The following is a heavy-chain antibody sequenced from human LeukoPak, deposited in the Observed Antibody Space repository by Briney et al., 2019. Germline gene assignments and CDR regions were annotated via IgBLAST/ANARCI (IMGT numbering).Heavy chain of an antibody. CDR1: GDSVSSNSAA. Sequence: SQTLSLTCAISGDSVSSNSAAWNWIRQSPSRGLEWLGRTYYRSKWSNDYAVSVKGRITINPDTSKNQFSLQLNSVTPEDTAAYYCVRGGIGYCSTTSCSFDYWGQGTLVTVSS. V-gene: IGHV6-1*01. CDR3: VRGGIGYCSTTSCSFDY. D-gene: IGHD2-2*01. CDR2: TYYRSKWSN. J-gene: IGHJ4*02.